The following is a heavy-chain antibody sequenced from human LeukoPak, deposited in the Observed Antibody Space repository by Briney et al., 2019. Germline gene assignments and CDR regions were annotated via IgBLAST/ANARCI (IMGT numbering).Heavy chain of an antibody. J-gene: IGHJ3*02. Sequence: ASVKVSCKASGYTFTSYDINWVRQATGQGLEWMGWMNPNSGNTGYAQKFQGRVTITRNTSISTAYMELSSLRSEDTAVYYCARVDILAARGPSPSSDAFDIWGQGTMVTVSS. D-gene: IGHD6-6*01. V-gene: IGHV1-8*03. CDR3: ARVDILAARGPSPSSDAFDI. CDR2: MNPNSGNT. CDR1: GYTFTSYD.